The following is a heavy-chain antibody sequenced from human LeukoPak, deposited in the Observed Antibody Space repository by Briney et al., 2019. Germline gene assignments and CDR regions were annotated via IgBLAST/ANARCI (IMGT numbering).Heavy chain of an antibody. J-gene: IGHJ3*02. CDR3: ARDIGRAALRYFDWFTSGAATDAFDI. CDR2: ISSSSSYI. D-gene: IGHD3-9*01. V-gene: IGHV3-21*01. Sequence: KPGGSLRLSCAASGFTFSSYSMNWVRQAPGKGLEWVSSISSSSSYIYYADSVKGRFTISRDNAKNSLYLQMNSLRAEDTAVYYCARDIGRAALRYFDWFTSGAATDAFDIWGQGTMVTVSS. CDR1: GFTFSSYS.